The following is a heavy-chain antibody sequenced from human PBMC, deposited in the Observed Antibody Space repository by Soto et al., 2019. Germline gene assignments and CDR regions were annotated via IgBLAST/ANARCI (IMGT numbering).Heavy chain of an antibody. CDR1: GFTFSSYG. CDR2: IWYDGSNK. J-gene: IGHJ1*01. CDR3: ARSGAGAEYFQH. D-gene: IGHD4-17*01. Sequence: GGSLRLSCAASGFTFSSYGMHWVRQAPGKGLEWVAVIWYDGSNKYYADSVKGRFTISRDNSKNTLYLQMNSLRAEDTAVYYCARSGAGAEYFQHWGPGTLVTVSS. V-gene: IGHV3-33*01.